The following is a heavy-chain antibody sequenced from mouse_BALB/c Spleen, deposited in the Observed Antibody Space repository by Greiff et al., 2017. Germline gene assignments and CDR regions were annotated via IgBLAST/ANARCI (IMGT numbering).Heavy chain of an antibody. D-gene: IGHD2-1*01. CDR3: ARYGNYEDAMDY. V-gene: IGHV1-63*02. CDR2: IYPGGGYT. J-gene: IGHJ4*01. Sequence: LQESGAELVRPGTSVKISCKASGYTFTNYWLGWVKQRPGHGLEWIGDIYPGGGYTNYNEKFKGKATLTADTSSSTAYMQLSSLTSEDSAVYFCARYGNYEDAMDYWGQGTSVTVSS. CDR1: GYTFTNYW.